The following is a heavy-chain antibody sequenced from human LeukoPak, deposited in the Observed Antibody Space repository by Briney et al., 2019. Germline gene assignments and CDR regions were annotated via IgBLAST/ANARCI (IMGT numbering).Heavy chain of an antibody. CDR1: GYTFTSYG. V-gene: IGHV1-18*01. CDR2: ISAFNGNT. CDR3: ARVKSPRGWFDP. Sequence: ASVKVSCKASGYTFTSYGISWVRQAPGQGLEWMGWISAFNGNTNYAQKLQGRVTMTTDTSTSTAYMELRSLRSDDTAVYYRARVKSPRGWFDPWGQGTLVTVSS. J-gene: IGHJ5*02.